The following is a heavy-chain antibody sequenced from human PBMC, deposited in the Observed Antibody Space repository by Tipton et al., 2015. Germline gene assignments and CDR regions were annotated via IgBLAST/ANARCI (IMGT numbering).Heavy chain of an antibody. D-gene: IGHD3-22*01. CDR3: ARDRYYHSRGMDYWYFDL. CDR2: ISYIGNT. CDR1: GGSISSYY. V-gene: IGHV4-59*01. J-gene: IGHJ2*01. Sequence: TLSLTCTVSGGSISSYYWSWIRQPPGKGLEWIGYISYIGNTNYNPSLKSRVTISVDTSKNQFSLKLSSVTAADTAVYYCARDRYYHSRGMDYWYFDLWGRGTLVTVFS.